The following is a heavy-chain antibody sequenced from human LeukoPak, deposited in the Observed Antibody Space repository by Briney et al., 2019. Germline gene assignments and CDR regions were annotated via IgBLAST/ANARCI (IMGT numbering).Heavy chain of an antibody. CDR2: FDPEDGET. D-gene: IGHD6-19*01. CDR3: APSWGSSGWYSWFDP. J-gene: IGHJ5*02. Sequence: ASVKVSCKVSGYSVMELSMHWVRQAPGEGLEWMGGFDPEDGETIYAQKFQGRVTMTEDTSTDTAYMEVSSLRSEDTAVYYCAPSWGSSGWYSWFDPWGQGTLVTVSS. V-gene: IGHV1-24*01. CDR1: GYSVMELS.